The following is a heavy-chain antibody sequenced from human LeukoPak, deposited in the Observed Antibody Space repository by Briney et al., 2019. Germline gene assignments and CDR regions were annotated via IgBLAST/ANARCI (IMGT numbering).Heavy chain of an antibody. D-gene: IGHD6-13*01. CDR2: ISSSSSYI. V-gene: IGHV3-21*01. J-gene: IGHJ3*02. Sequence: PGGSLRLSCAASGFTFSSYSMNWVRQAPGKGLEWVSFISSSSSYIYYADSVKGRFTISRDNAKNSLYLQMNSLRAEDTAVYYCARGTGIAAAGDAFDIWGQGTMVTVSS. CDR3: ARGTGIAAAGDAFDI. CDR1: GFTFSSYS.